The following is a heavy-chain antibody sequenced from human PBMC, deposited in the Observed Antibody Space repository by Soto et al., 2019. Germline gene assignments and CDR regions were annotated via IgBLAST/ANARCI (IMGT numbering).Heavy chain of an antibody. J-gene: IGHJ4*02. D-gene: IGHD2-15*01. CDR3: AXSRSKECSGGSCHLLGY. V-gene: IGHV1-2*02. Sequence: WASVKVSCKASGYTFTGYYMHWVRQAPGQGLEWMGWINPNSGGTNYAQKFQGRVTMTRDTSISTAYMELSRLRSDDTAVYYCAXSRSKECSGGSCHLLGYWGQGTLVTVSS. CDR1: GYTFTGYY. CDR2: INPNSGGT.